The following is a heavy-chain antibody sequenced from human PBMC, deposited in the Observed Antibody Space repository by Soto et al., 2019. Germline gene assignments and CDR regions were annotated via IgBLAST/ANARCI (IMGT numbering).Heavy chain of an antibody. J-gene: IGHJ6*02. V-gene: IGHV1-18*04. Sequence: ASVKSAFNASGYTFTSYRISWVRQAPGQWLEWMGCISSYNGNTNYAQKLKGRVTMTTHTSTSTAYMELRSLSSDDTAVYYCARGVVEQQLVLGMDVWGQGTTVTVSS. CDR3: ARGVVEQQLVLGMDV. CDR1: GYTFTSYR. D-gene: IGHD6-13*01. CDR2: ISSYNGNT.